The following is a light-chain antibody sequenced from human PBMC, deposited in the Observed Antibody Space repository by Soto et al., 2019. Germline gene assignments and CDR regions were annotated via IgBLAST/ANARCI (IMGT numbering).Light chain of an antibody. CDR1: RFNIGAGYD. V-gene: IGLV1-40*01. Sequence: QLVLTQPPSVSGAPGQRVTISCTGSRFNIGAGYDVHWYQQLPGTAPKLLIYGNSNRPSGVPDRFSGSKSGTSASLAITGLQAEDEADYYCQSYDGSLTYVFGTGTKVTVL. CDR2: GNS. J-gene: IGLJ1*01. CDR3: QSYDGSLTYV.